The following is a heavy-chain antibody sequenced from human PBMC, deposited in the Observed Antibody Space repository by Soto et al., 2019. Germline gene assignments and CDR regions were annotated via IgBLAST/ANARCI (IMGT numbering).Heavy chain of an antibody. CDR3: ASRSSGWYFDY. D-gene: IGHD6-19*01. V-gene: IGHV3-23*01. Sequence: GGSLILSCAASGFTFSSYAMNWVRQAPGKGLEWVSVISGSGGSTYYADSVKGRFTISRDNSKNTLYLQMNSLRAEDTAVYYCASRSSGWYFDYWGQGTLVTGSS. J-gene: IGHJ4*02. CDR1: GFTFSSYA. CDR2: ISGSGGST.